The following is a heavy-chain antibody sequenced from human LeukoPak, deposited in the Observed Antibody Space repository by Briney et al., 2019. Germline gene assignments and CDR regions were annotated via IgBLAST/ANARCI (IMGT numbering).Heavy chain of an antibody. D-gene: IGHD5-12*01. CDR1: GGSFSGYY. CDR3: ARVGGSGYDSGY. J-gene: IGHJ4*02. CDR2: INHSGST. V-gene: IGHV4-34*01. Sequence: PSETLSLTCAVYGGSFSGYYWSWIRQPPGKGLEWIGEINHSGSTNYNPSLKSRVTISVDTSKNQFSLKLSSVTAADTAVYYCARVGGSGYDSGYWGQGTLVTVSS.